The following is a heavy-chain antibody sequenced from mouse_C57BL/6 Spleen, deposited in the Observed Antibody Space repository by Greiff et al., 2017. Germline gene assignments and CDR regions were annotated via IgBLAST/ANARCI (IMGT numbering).Heavy chain of an antibody. CDR1: GYSITSDY. V-gene: IGHV3-8*01. D-gene: IGHD2-1*01. CDR3: ARSQYGNSYYFDY. CDR2: ISYSGST. Sequence: EVKVVESGPGLAKPSQTLSLTCSVTGYSITSDYWNWIRKFPGNKLEYMGYISYSGSTYYNPSLKSRISITRDTSKNQYYLQLNSVTTEDTATYYCARSQYGNSYYFDYWGQGTTLTVSS. J-gene: IGHJ2*01.